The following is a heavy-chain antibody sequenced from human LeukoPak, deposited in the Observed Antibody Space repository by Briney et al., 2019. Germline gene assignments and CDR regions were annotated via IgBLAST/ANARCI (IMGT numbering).Heavy chain of an antibody. Sequence: AAVKVSCKASGYTFTSYAISWVRPAPGQGLEWMGWISAYNGKTNYAQKLQGRVTMTTDTSTSTAYMELRSLRSDDTAVYYCARVRSSWSYYFDYWGQGTLVTVSS. CDR2: ISAYNGKT. CDR1: GYTFTSYA. V-gene: IGHV1-18*01. CDR3: ARVRSSWSYYFDY. J-gene: IGHJ4*02. D-gene: IGHD6-13*01.